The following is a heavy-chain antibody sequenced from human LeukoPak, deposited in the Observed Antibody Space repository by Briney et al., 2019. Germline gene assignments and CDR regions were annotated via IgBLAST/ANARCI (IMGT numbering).Heavy chain of an antibody. CDR1: GGSISSYY. CDR3: ARARVFYYYGMDV. Sequence: PSETLSLTCTVSGGSISSYYWSWIRQPPGKGLEWIGYIYYSGSSGSTNYNPSLKSRVTISVDTSKNQFSLKLSSVTAADTAVYYCARARVFYYYGMDVWGQGTTVTVSS. J-gene: IGHJ6*02. V-gene: IGHV4-59*01. CDR2: IYYSGSSGST. D-gene: IGHD3-16*01.